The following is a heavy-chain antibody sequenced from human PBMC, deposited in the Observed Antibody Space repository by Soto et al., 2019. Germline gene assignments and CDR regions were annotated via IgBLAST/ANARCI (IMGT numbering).Heavy chain of an antibody. CDR1: GFTFIRYS. CDR3: ARYGSGSYYIFDY. CDR2: ISSSGGTV. D-gene: IGHD3-10*01. Sequence: SGGSLRLSCAASGFTFIRYSINWVRQAPGKGLEWVSYISSSGGTVYYADSVKGRFTISRDNAENSLYLQMNSLRAEDAAVYYCARYGSGSYYIFDYWGQGPLVTVSS. J-gene: IGHJ4*02. V-gene: IGHV3-48*01.